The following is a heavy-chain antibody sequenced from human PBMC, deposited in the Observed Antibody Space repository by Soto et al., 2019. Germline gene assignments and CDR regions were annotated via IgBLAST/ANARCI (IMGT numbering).Heavy chain of an antibody. CDR2: ISGSGAGR. D-gene: IGHD3-22*01. J-gene: IGHJ5*02. V-gene: IGHV3-23*01. Sequence: EVQLLESGGALVEPGGSLRLSCDTSGFTFSNYGMTWVRQAPGRGLEWVSSISGSGAGRSYADSVKGRFTISRDNSEKTLYLQMNSLRAEDTATYFCATAYYDSRGFQDRWGQGTLVTVSS. CDR3: ATAYYDSRGFQDR. CDR1: GFTFSNYG.